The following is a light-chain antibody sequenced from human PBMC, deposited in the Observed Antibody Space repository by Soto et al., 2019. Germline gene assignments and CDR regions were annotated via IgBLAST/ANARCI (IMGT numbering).Light chain of an antibody. J-gene: IGKJ3*01. CDR3: QQFNEYPFT. V-gene: IGKV1D-13*01. CDR1: QGISSA. Sequence: AIQLTQSPSSLSASVGDRATIICRASQGISSALAWYQQKPGKAPKLLIYDASSLESGVPSRFSGSGSGTDFALTISSLQPEDFATYYCQQFNEYPFTFGPGTTVDIK. CDR2: DAS.